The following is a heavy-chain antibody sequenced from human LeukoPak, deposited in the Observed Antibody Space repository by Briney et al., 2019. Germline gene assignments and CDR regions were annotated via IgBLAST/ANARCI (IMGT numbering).Heavy chain of an antibody. CDR2: ISGSGGST. Sequence: PGGSLRLSCAASGFTFSSYGMSWVRQAPGKGLEWVSAISGSGGSTYYADSVKGRFTISRDNSKNTLYLQMNSLRAEDTAVYYCAKERNGDYYYYYMDVWGKGTTVTISS. D-gene: IGHD4-17*01. CDR1: GFTFSSYG. CDR3: AKERNGDYYYYYMDV. J-gene: IGHJ6*03. V-gene: IGHV3-23*01.